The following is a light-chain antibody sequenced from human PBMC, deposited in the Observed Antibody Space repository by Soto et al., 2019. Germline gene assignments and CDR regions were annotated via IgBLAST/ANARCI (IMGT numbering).Light chain of an antibody. Sequence: QSALTQPASVSGSPGQSIDISCTGTSSDVGTYNYVSWYQQRPGKAPKLMIYEVSNRPSGISNRFSGSKSGNMASLTISGLQAEDEAEYYCSSYTTSTIVVFGGGTKLTVL. V-gene: IGLV2-14*01. CDR3: SSYTTSTIVV. CDR1: SSDVGTYNY. CDR2: EVS. J-gene: IGLJ2*01.